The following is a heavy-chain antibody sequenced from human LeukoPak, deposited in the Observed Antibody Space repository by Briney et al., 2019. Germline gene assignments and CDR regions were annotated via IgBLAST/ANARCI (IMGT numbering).Heavy chain of an antibody. Sequence: GGSLRLSCAASGFTFSSYCMNWVRQAPGKGLEWVAVISYDGSNKYYADSVKGRFTISRDNSKNTLYLQMNSLRAEDTAVYYCAREGGKDYVWGSYRYIGVDHWGQGTLVTVSS. CDR2: ISYDGSNK. CDR3: AREGGKDYVWGSYRYIGVDH. J-gene: IGHJ4*02. D-gene: IGHD3-16*02. V-gene: IGHV3-30*03. CDR1: GFTFSSYC.